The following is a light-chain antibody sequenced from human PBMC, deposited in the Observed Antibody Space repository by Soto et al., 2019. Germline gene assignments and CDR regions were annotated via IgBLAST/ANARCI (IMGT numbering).Light chain of an antibody. CDR1: SSDVGGYNY. V-gene: IGLV2-14*01. CDR2: DVS. Sequence: QSALTQPASVSGSPGQSITISCTGTSSDVGGYNYVSWYQQHPGKAPKLMIYDVSNRPSGVSNRFSGSKSGNTASLTISGFQAEDEADYYCSSYTSSSTLVFVGGTKVTVL. J-gene: IGLJ3*02. CDR3: SSYTSSSTLV.